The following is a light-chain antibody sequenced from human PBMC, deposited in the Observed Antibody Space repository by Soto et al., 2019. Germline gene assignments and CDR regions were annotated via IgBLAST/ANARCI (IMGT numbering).Light chain of an antibody. CDR1: QSLDSNY. CDR2: GAS. Sequence: EIVLTQSPDTLSLSPGERATLSCRASQSLDSNYLAWYQQKPGQAPRLLIYGASSRAPGIPDRFSGSGSGTDFTLTISRLEPEDFAVYHCQRDGGSPVTFGQGTKVEIK. CDR3: QRDGGSPVT. V-gene: IGKV3-20*01. J-gene: IGKJ1*01.